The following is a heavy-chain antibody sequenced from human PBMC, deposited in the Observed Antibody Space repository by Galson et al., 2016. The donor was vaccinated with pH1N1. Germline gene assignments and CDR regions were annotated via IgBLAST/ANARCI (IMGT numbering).Heavy chain of an antibody. CDR1: EFIVSNNY. CDR2: IDLDGTT. Sequence: SLRLSCAVSEFIVSNNYMTRVRQAPGKGLEFVSFIDLDGTTYFADSVKGRFTVSRDNSKNTLSLQMNNLRADDTAVYYCARGRRMTPFEVVTPDYWGQGTLVTVSS. CDR3: ARGRRMTPFEVVTPDY. J-gene: IGHJ4*02. D-gene: IGHD3-3*01. V-gene: IGHV3-53*01.